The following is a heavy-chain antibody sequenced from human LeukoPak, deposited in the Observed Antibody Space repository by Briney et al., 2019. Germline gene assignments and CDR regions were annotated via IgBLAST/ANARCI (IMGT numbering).Heavy chain of an antibody. V-gene: IGHV4-59*12. CDR3: ARGPLRWSAPYYYGMDV. CDR1: GGSISSYY. CDR2: IYYSGST. Sequence: PSETLSLTCTVSGGSISSYYWSWIRQPPGKGLEWIGYIYYSGSTNYNPSLKSRVTISVDTSKNQFSLKLSSVTAADTAVYYCARGPLRWSAPYYYGMDVWGQGTTVTVSS. D-gene: IGHD4-23*01. J-gene: IGHJ6*02.